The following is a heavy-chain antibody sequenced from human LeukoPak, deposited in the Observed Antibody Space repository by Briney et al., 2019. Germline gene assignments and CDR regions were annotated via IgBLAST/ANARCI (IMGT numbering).Heavy chain of an antibody. CDR1: GFTFSSYW. J-gene: IGHJ6*03. Sequence: GGSLRLSCAASGFTFSSYWMSWVRQAPGKGLEWVANIKQDGSEKYYVDSVKGRFTISRDNAKNSLYLQMNSLRAEDTAVYYCANARSSGLRYYYYYYMDVWGKGTTVTISS. CDR2: IKQDGSEK. D-gene: IGHD6-19*01. V-gene: IGHV3-7*01. CDR3: ANARSSGLRYYYYYYMDV.